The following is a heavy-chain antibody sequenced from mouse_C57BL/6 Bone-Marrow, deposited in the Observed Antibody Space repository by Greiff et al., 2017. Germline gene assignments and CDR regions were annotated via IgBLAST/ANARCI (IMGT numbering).Heavy chain of an antibody. CDR3: ARHGSSLFDY. CDR2: IDPSDSYT. CDR1: GYTFTSYW. J-gene: IGHJ2*01. V-gene: IGHV1-59*01. D-gene: IGHD1-1*01. Sequence: VQLQQPGAELVRPGTSVKLSCKASGYTFTSYWMHWVKQRPGQGLEWIGVIDPSDSYTNYNQKFKGKATLTVDTSSSTAYMQRSSLTSAASAVYYCARHGSSLFDYWGQGTTLTVSS.